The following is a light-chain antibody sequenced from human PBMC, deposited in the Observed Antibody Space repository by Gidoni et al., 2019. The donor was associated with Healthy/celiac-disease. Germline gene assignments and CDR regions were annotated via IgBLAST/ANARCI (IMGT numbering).Light chain of an antibody. Sequence: QSALTQPASVPGSPGQSIPISCTGTSSDVGYYNYVSWYQQHPGKAPKLMIFDVSNRPPGVSNRFSGSKSGNTASLTISGLQAEDEADYYCSSYTSNSPYIFGTGTKVTVL. CDR2: DVS. CDR3: SSYTSNSPYI. CDR1: SSDVGYYNY. J-gene: IGLJ1*01. V-gene: IGLV2-14*01.